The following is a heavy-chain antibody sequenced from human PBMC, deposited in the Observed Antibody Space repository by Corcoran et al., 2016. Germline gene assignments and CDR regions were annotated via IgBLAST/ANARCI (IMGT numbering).Heavy chain of an antibody. Sequence: QVQLVESGGGVVRSGNSLRLSCAASGFTLTGFGIHWVRQAPGKGLEWVAVISHDETYKDYADSVRGRFTISRDTSENTLYLQMNSLTIDDTAIYYCNRDNLHAFDLWRQGTMVTVS. V-gene: IGHV3-30*03. CDR1: GFTLTGFG. J-gene: IGHJ3*01. CDR2: ISHDETYK. D-gene: IGHD1-1*01. CDR3: NRDNLHAFDL.